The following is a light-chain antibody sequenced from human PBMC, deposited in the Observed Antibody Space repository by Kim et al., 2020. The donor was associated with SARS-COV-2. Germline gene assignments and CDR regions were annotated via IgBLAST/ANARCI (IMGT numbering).Light chain of an antibody. CDR1: SLRSFY. CDR3: MSRDSMGNPRV. V-gene: IGLV3-19*01. Sequence: SSELTQDPTVSVALGQIVKITCQGDSLRSFYAAWYQKKPGKAPLLVISGKKSRPSGIPNLLSGSSSGNTASLPITGAQAEDEADYYCMSRDSMGNPRVFG. J-gene: IGLJ2*01. CDR2: GKK.